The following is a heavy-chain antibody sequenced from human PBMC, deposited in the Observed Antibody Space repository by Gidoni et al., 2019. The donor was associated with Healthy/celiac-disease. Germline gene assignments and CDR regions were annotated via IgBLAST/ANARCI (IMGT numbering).Heavy chain of an antibody. CDR3: ASDIIGAYYFDY. CDR1: GFTFSSYW. CDR2: INSDGSST. D-gene: IGHD3-16*02. J-gene: IGHJ4*02. Sequence: ELQLLESGGGFVQPGGSLRLSCASSGFTFSSYWMHWVRPAPGKGLVWVSRINSDGSSTSYADSGKGRFTISRDKAKNTLYLQMNSLRAEDTAVYYCASDIIGAYYFDYWGQGTLVTVSS. V-gene: IGHV3-74*01.